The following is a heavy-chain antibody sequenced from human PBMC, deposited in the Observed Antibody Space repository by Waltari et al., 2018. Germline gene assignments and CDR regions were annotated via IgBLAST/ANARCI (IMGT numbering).Heavy chain of an antibody. CDR2: IHHSGST. V-gene: IGHV4-31*03. CDR3: ARGILGATANSYYHHGMDV. CDR1: GDSIRSGGSY. J-gene: IGHJ6*02. Sequence: QVQLQESGPGLVKPSQTLSPTCIVSGDSIRSGGSYSTWIRQHPGKALEWVGIIHHSGSTSYNPSLKNRVTIESDTSKNEFSLRLTSMTAADTAVYYCARGILGATANSYYHHGMDVWGQGTAVTVSS. D-gene: IGHD3-3*01.